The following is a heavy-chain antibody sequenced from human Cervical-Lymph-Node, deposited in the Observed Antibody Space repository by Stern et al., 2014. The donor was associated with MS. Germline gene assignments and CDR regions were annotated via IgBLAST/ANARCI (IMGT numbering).Heavy chain of an antibody. Sequence: QVQLQESGPGLVKPSQTLSLTCTVSGGSISSGDYYWSWIRQHPGKGLEWIGYIYYSGSTYYNPSLKSRVTISVETSKNQFSLKLSSVTAADTAVYYCARAEDYDYVWGSSISYWGQGTLVTVSS. CDR1: GGSISSGDYY. V-gene: IGHV4-31*03. J-gene: IGHJ4*02. CDR2: IYYSGST. D-gene: IGHD3-16*01. CDR3: ARAEDYDYVWGSSISY.